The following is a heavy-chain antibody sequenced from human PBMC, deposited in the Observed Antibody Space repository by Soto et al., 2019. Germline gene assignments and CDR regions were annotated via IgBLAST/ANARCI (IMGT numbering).Heavy chain of an antibody. CDR1: GYSFSDYW. Sequence: GESLKISCKGSGYSFSDYWISWVRQMPGKGLEWLGRIDPSDSYTNYSPSFQGHVTISADKSISTAYLQWRSLKASDTAMYYCARQDYDFWSGSTHYYYGMDVWGQGTTVTVSS. CDR2: IDPSDSYT. CDR3: ARQDYDFWSGSTHYYYGMDV. J-gene: IGHJ6*02. D-gene: IGHD3-3*01. V-gene: IGHV5-10-1*01.